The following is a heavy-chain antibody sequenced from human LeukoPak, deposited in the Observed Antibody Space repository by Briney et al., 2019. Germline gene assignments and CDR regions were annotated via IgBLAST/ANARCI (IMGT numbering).Heavy chain of an antibody. V-gene: IGHV4-59*01. J-gene: IGHJ4*02. CDR2: IYYSGST. CDR1: GGSISSYY. D-gene: IGHD1-26*01. Sequence: SETLSLTCTVSGGSISSYYWSWVRQPPGKGLEWVGYIYYSGSTNYNPSLKSRVTISLATSKNQFSLKLSSVPAADTAVYYCARDSRPLGATKGYFDYWGQGTLVTVSS. CDR3: ARDSRPLGATKGYFDY.